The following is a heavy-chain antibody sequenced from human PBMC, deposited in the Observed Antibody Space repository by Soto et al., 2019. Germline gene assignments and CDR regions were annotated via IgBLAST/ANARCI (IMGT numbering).Heavy chain of an antibody. J-gene: IGHJ6*03. CDR2: ISSSSSYI. CDR1: GFTFSSYS. V-gene: IGHV3-21*01. D-gene: IGHD3-10*01. CDR3: ARKSTYGSGSYWGYYYYYMDV. Sequence: GGSLRLSCAASGFTFSSYSMNWVRQAPGKGLEWVSSISSSSSYIYYADSVKGRFTISRDNAKNSLYLQMNSLRAEDTAVYYCARKSTYGSGSYWGYYYYYMDVWGKGTTVTVSS.